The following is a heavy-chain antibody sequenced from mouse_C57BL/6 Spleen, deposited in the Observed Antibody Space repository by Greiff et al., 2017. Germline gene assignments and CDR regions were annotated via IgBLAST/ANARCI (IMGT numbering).Heavy chain of an antibody. CDR2: IDPNSGYT. J-gene: IGHJ2*02. Sequence: VQLQQPGAELAKPGASVKLSCKASGYTFTSYWMHWVKQRPGRGLEWIGNIDPNSGYTKYNQKFKTKATLTVDKHSSTAYMQLSSLTSEYSAVYYCARDGDYVYAIDYWGQGTSLTVSS. V-gene: IGHV1-62-3*01. CDR3: ARDGDYVYAIDY. CDR1: GYTFTSYW. D-gene: IGHD2-13*01.